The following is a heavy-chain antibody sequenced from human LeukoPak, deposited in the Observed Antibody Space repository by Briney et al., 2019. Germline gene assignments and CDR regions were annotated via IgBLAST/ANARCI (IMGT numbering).Heavy chain of an antibody. V-gene: IGHV1-2*02. Sequence: ASVKVTCKASGDNSTHYHMHCVGQAPGQGLEWMGWINAKSGDTKYAQKFQARVTMTRDTSITTTYMEVSRLSSDDTAVYYCARQNTGPLDYCGQGTLVTVSS. CDR2: INAKSGDT. CDR1: GDNSTHYH. J-gene: IGHJ4*02. D-gene: IGHD2-8*02. CDR3: ARQNTGPLDY.